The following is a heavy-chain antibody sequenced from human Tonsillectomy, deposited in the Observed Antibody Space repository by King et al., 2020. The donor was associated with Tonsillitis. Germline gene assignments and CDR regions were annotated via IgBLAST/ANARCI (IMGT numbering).Heavy chain of an antibody. V-gene: IGHV3-7*01. Sequence: VQLVESGGDLVQPGGSLRLSCTTSGFACSSYNMHCVRQAPGKGLEWVSTIKPDGNEKNYVGSVRGRFTISRDNAKNSVYLKMNSLRDEDTAVYYCVGNWNWGQGTLVTVSS. CDR2: IKPDGNEK. J-gene: IGHJ4*02. D-gene: IGHD1-1*01. CDR3: VGNWN. CDR1: GFACSSYN.